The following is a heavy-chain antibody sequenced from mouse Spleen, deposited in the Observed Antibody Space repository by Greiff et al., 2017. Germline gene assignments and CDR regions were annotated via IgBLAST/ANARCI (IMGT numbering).Heavy chain of an antibody. CDR3: ARGATMITAWFAY. J-gene: IGHJ3*01. CDR2: IWGDGST. CDR1: GFSLTGYG. D-gene: IGHD2-4*01. Sequence: VQVVESGPGLVAPSQSLSITCTVSGFSLTGYGVNWVRQPPGKGLEWLGMIWGDGSTDYNSALKSRLSISKDNSKSQVFLKMNSLQTDDTARYYCARGATMITAWFAYWGQGTLVTVSA. V-gene: IGHV2-6-7*01.